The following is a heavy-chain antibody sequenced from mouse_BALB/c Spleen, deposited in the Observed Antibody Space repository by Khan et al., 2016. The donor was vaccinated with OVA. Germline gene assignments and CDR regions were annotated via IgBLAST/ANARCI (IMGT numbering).Heavy chain of an antibody. CDR3: ARDGDEGYAMDY. CDR1: GYTFTNYG. D-gene: IGHD3-3*01. J-gene: IGHJ4*01. Sequence: QIQLVQSGPELKKPGETVKISCKASGYTFTNYGMNWVKQAPGKGLKWMGWINTYTGEPTYADDFKGRFAFSLETSASTAYLQLNNLKNEDTATDFCARDGDEGYAMDYWGQGTSVTVSS. CDR2: INTYTGEP. V-gene: IGHV9-3-1*01.